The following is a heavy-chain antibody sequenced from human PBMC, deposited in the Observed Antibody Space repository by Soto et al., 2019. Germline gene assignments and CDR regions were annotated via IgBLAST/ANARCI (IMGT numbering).Heavy chain of an antibody. J-gene: IGHJ6*02. CDR1: GERFSSYA. CDR3: ARDLSGIVVVPAATYYYYGMDV. V-gene: IGHV1-69*13. Sequence: SVKLYFKTCGERFSSYAISFVRQAPGQGLEWAGGIIPIFGTANYSDKFQGRVTITADESTSTAYMELSSLRSEDTAVYYCARDLSGIVVVPAATYYYYGMDVWGQGTTVTVSS. D-gene: IGHD2-2*01. CDR2: IIPIFGTA.